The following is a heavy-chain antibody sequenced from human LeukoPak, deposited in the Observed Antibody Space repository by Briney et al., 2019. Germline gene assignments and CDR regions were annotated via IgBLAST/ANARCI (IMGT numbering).Heavy chain of an antibody. CDR2: ISYDGSNK. CDR3: ARQYSSGWTFDY. Sequence: GGSLRLSCAASGFTFTVYAMSWVRQAPGKGLEWVAVISYDGSNKYYADSVKGRFTISRDNSKNTLYLQMNSLRAEDTAVYYCARQYSSGWTFDYWGQGTLVTVSS. D-gene: IGHD6-19*01. V-gene: IGHV3-30*04. J-gene: IGHJ4*02. CDR1: GFTFTVYA.